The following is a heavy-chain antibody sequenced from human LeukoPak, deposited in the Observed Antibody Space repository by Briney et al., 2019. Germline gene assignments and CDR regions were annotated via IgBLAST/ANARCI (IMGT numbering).Heavy chain of an antibody. D-gene: IGHD2-21*02. Sequence: GGSLRLSCAASGFTFSSYGMSWVRQAPGKGLEGVSAISGSGGSTYYGDSVKGRFTISRDNSKNTLYLQMNSLRAEDTAVYYCAKGQNAYCGGDCYSHFDYWGQGTLVTVSS. CDR3: AKGQNAYCGGDCYSHFDY. CDR2: ISGSGGST. V-gene: IGHV3-23*01. CDR1: GFTFSSYG. J-gene: IGHJ4*02.